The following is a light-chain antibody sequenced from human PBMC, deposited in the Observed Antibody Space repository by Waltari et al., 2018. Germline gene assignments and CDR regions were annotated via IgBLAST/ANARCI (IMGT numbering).Light chain of an antibody. CDR2: VNSDGSH. Sequence: QLVLTQSPSASASLGASVRLTCTLDSGHSSNIIAWHQQQPEKGPRYLMKVNSDGSHSKGGAIPARFSGSGSGAERYLTISSVQSEDEADYYCRTGGHGTWVFGGGTKLTAL. CDR3: RTGGHGTWV. J-gene: IGLJ3*02. V-gene: IGLV4-69*01. CDR1: SGHSSNI.